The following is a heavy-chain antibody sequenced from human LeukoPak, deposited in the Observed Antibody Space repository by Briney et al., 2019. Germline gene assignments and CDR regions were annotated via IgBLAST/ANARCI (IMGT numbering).Heavy chain of an antibody. J-gene: IGHJ4*02. D-gene: IGHD6-13*01. CDR2: ISDSGDTI. Sequence: GGSLRLSCAAPGFTFSDSYMTWIPQAPGKGLEWLSYISDSGDTIYYADSVKGRFTISRDNAKNSLYLQMNSLRAEDTAVYYCAREMGSIWNVPIDYWGQGTLVTVSS. V-gene: IGHV3-11*01. CDR1: GFTFSDSY. CDR3: AREMGSIWNVPIDY.